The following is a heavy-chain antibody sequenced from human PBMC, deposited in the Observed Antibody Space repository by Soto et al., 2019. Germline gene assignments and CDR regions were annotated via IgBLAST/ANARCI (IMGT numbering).Heavy chain of an antibody. CDR2: MNPNSGNT. CDR3: ARGGQRVTYYYYYYMDV. V-gene: IGHV1-8*01. D-gene: IGHD2-21*02. J-gene: IGHJ6*03. Sequence: QVQLVQSGAEVKKPGASVKVSCKASGYTFTSYDINWVRQATGQGLEWMGWMNPNSGNTGYTQKFQGRVTMTRNTSISTAYMELSSLRSEDTAAYYCARGGQRVTYYYYYYMDVWGKGTTVTVSS. CDR1: GYTFTSYD.